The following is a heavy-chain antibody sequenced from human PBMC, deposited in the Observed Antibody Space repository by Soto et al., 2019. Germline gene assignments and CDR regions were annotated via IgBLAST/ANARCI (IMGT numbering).Heavy chain of an antibody. CDR3: VRLQQWRLQVDF. J-gene: IGHJ4*02. CDR1: GGSISSSVYY. CDR2: IYHSGST. D-gene: IGHD6-19*01. V-gene: IGHV4-39*01. Sequence: QLQLQESGPKLVKPSETVSLPCTVSGGSISSSVYYWGWVRQPPGKGLEWVGSIYHSGSTYYNPSPXRXXSRSVDTSKSQFFLQLSSVPAADSAAYYCVRLQQWRLQVDFWGQGTLLAVSS.